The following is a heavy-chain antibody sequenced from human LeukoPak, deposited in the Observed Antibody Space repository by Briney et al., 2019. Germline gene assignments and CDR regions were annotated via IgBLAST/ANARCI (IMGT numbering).Heavy chain of an antibody. Sequence: SETLSLTCTVSGGSITSGNYYWGWIRQPPRKGLEWIGSIYYSGRTYYNPSLKSRVTISVDTSKNQFSLKLSSVTAADTAVYYCARGTSKGDDFWSGYYTAYAFDIWGQGTMVTVSS. CDR1: GGSITSGNYY. V-gene: IGHV4-39*07. CDR3: ARGTSKGDDFWSGYYTAYAFDI. D-gene: IGHD3-3*01. J-gene: IGHJ3*02. CDR2: IYYSGRT.